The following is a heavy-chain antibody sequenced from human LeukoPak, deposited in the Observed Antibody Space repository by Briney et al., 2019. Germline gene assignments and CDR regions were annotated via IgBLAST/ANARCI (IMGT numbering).Heavy chain of an antibody. D-gene: IGHD6-19*01. Sequence: PGGSLRLSCAASGFTFSNYAMSWARQAPGKGLEWVSVIYSGGTTYYADSVKGRFTISRDNSKNTLYLQMNSLRAEDTAFYYCASTRAVAGLGAFDIWGQGTMVTVSS. CDR2: IYSGGTT. J-gene: IGHJ3*02. CDR1: GFTFSNYA. CDR3: ASTRAVAGLGAFDI. V-gene: IGHV3-23*03.